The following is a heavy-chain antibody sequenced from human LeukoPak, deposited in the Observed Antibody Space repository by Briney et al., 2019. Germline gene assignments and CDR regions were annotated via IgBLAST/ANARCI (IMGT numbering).Heavy chain of an antibody. CDR3: ARGDSSSCDY. CDR1: GYTFTGYY. Sequence: ASVKVSCTASGYTFTGYYMHWVRQAPGQGNEWMGWINPNSGGTNYAQKFQGRVTMTRATSISTAYMELSRLRSDDTAVYYCARGDSSSCDYWGQGTLVTVSS. CDR2: INPNSGGT. J-gene: IGHJ4*02. D-gene: IGHD6-6*01. V-gene: IGHV1-2*02.